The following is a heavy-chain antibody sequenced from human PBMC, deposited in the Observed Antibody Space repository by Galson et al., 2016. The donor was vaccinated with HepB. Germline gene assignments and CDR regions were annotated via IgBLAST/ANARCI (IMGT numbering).Heavy chain of an antibody. Sequence: SLRLSCAASGFTFDDYTMHWVRQAPGKGLEWVSLISWDAGSTYYADSVKGRFTISRDNSKNSLYLQMNSLRIEDTALYYCAKGSYYYDSMFLPHFDLWGRGTLVTVSS. CDR3: AKGSYYYDSMFLPHFDL. J-gene: IGHJ2*01. CDR1: GFTFDDYT. D-gene: IGHD3-22*01. V-gene: IGHV3-43*01. CDR2: ISWDAGST.